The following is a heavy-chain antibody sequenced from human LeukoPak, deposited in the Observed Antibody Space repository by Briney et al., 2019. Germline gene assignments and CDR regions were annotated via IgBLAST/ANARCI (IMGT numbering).Heavy chain of an antibody. CDR1: GGSFSGYY. D-gene: IGHD1-26*01. CDR3: ARREPPWSVADAFDI. CDR2: INHSGST. V-gene: IGHV4-34*01. J-gene: IGHJ3*02. Sequence: PSETLSLTCAVYGGSFSGYYWSWIRQPPGKGLEWIGEINHSGSTNYNPSLKSRVTISVDTSKNQFSLKLSSVTAADTAVYYCARREPPWSVADAFDIWGPGTTATVSS.